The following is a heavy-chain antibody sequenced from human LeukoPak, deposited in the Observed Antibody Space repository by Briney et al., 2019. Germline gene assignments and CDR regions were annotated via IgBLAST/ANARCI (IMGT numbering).Heavy chain of an antibody. J-gene: IGHJ4*02. CDR2: LYSDGKT. V-gene: IGHV3-66*01. D-gene: IGHD4/OR15-4a*01. CDR1: GFIVSNNY. Sequence: GGSLRLSCAASGFIVSNNYMSWVRQPPGKGLEWVSVLYSDGKTYYADSVRDKFTVSRDNSKNMVYLQMNSLRAEDTAVYYCARGGTMAVFDYWGQGTLVTVSS. CDR3: ARGGTMAVFDY.